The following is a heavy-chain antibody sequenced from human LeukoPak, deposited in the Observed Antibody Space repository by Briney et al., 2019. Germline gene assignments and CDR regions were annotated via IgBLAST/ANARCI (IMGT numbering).Heavy chain of an antibody. D-gene: IGHD1-14*01. Sequence: GMSLRLSCAASGFTFNNYAMHWVRQAPGKGLEWVAVILYDEVNKYYADSVKGRFTISRDNSKNTVALQMNTPRPEDTAVYYCARDGFNLDYWGQGTLVTVSS. V-gene: IGHV3-30*01. J-gene: IGHJ4*02. CDR2: ILYDEVNK. CDR3: ARDGFNLDY. CDR1: GFTFNNYA.